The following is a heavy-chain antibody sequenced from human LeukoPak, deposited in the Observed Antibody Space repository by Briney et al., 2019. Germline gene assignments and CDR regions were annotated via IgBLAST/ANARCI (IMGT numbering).Heavy chain of an antibody. V-gene: IGHV3-30*19. CDR2: ISYDGSNK. D-gene: IGHD1-1*01. CDR1: GFTFSSYG. Sequence: GGSLRLSCAASGFTFSSYGMHWVRQAPGKGLEWVSVISYDGSNKYYADSVKGRFTISRDISKNTLYLQMNSLRAEDTAVYYCAKGGERGTFYFDYWGQGTLVTVSS. CDR3: AKGGERGTFYFDY. J-gene: IGHJ4*02.